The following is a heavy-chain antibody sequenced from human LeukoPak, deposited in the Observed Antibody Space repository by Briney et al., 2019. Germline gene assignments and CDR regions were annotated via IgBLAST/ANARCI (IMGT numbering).Heavy chain of an antibody. CDR3: ARDRGVVPAAIWFDP. CDR1: GYTLTELS. CDR2: FDPEDGET. J-gene: IGHJ5*02. D-gene: IGHD2-2*01. Sequence: ASVKVSCKVSGYTLTELSMHWVRQAPGKGLEWMGGFDPEDGETIYAQKFQGRATMTEDTSTDTAYMELSSLRSEDTAVYYCARDRGVVPAAIWFDPWGQGTLVTVSS. V-gene: IGHV1-24*01.